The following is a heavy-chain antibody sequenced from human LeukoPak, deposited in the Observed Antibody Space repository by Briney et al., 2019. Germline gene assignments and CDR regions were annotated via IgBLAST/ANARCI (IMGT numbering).Heavy chain of an antibody. J-gene: IGHJ5*02. CDR1: GGSISSGDYY. CDR3: ARVIAARRWIDP. D-gene: IGHD6-6*01. CDR2: IYYSGST. Sequence: SETLSLTCTVSGGSISSGDYYWSWIRQPPGKGLEWIGYIYYSGSTCYNPSLKSRVTISVDTSKNQFSLKLSSVTAADTAVYYCARVIAARRWIDPWGQGTLVTVSS. V-gene: IGHV4-30-4*01.